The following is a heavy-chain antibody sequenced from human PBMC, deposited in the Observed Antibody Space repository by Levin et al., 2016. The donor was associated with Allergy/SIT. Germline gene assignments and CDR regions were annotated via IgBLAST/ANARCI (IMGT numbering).Heavy chain of an antibody. J-gene: IGHJ4*02. Sequence: ASVKVSCKASGYTFTSYYMHWVRQAPGQGLEWMGIINPSGGSTSYAQKFQGRVTMTRDTSTSTVYMELSSLRSEDTATYYCAKEGGIVGEDYWGQGTLVTVS. CDR2: INPSGGST. CDR1: GYTFTSYY. D-gene: IGHD1-26*01. CDR3: AKEGGIVGEDY. V-gene: IGHV1-46*01.